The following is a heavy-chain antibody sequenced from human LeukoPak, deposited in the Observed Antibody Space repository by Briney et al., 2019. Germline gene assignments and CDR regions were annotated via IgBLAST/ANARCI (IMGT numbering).Heavy chain of an antibody. V-gene: IGHV1-69*04. Sequence: SVKVSCKASGDNFSSYVLTWVRQASGQGLEWMGRIIPILGIANYAQKFQGRVTITADKSTSTAYMELSSLRSEDTAVYYCARERRDGYNSNDYWGQGTLVTVSS. J-gene: IGHJ4*02. CDR3: ARERRDGYNSNDY. CDR1: GDNFSSYV. D-gene: IGHD5-24*01. CDR2: IIPILGIA.